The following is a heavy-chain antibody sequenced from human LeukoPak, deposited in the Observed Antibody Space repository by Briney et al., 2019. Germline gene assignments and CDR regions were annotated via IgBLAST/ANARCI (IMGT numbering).Heavy chain of an antibody. J-gene: IGHJ4*02. D-gene: IGHD2-15*01. CDR3: AKDRAGYCSGGSCYRSDY. CDR1: GFTFRSYG. CDR2: ISYDGSNK. Sequence: GGSLRLSCAASGFTFRSYGMHWVRQAPGKGLEWVAVISYDGSNKYYADSVKGRFTISRDNSKNTLYLQMNSLRAEDTAVYYCAKDRAGYCSGGSCYRSDYWGQGTLVTVSS. V-gene: IGHV3-30*18.